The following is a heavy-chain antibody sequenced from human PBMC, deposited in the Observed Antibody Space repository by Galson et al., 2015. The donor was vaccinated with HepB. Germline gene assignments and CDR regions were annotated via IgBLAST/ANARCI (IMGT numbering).Heavy chain of an antibody. CDR2: IYLGDSDT. J-gene: IGHJ5*02. CDR3: ARPLMGSGRGFDP. CDR1: GNSFTSYW. Sequence: QSGAEVKKSGESLKISCKGSGNSFTSYWIAWVRQKPGKGLEWMGIIYLGDSDTRYSPSFQGQVTISADKSINTAHLHWSSLKASDTAIYYCARPLMGSGRGFDPWGQGTLVTVSS. V-gene: IGHV5-51*03. D-gene: IGHD3-10*01.